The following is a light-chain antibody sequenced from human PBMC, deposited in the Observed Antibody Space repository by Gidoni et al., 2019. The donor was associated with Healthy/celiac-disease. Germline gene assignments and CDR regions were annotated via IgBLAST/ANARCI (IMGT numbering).Light chain of an antibody. CDR1: QSVLYSSNNKNY. CDR2: WAS. J-gene: IGKJ1*01. CDR3: QQYYSTPRT. Sequence: DIVMTHSPDSLAVSLGERATINCKSSQSVLYSSNNKNYLAWYQQKPGQPPKLLIYWASTRESGVPERFSGSGSGTDFTLTSSSLQAEDVAVYYCQQYYSTPRTFGQGTKVEIK. V-gene: IGKV4-1*01.